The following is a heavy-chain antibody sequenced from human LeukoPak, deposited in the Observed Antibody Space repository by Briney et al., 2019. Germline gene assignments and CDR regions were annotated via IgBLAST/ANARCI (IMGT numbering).Heavy chain of an antibody. J-gene: IGHJ4*02. CDR1: GFTFSTSG. CDR2: ISYDGGNT. V-gene: IGHV3-30*18. CDR3: VKFVGYYFDY. D-gene: IGHD3-16*01. Sequence: GGSLRLSCAASGFTFSTSGMHWIRQAPGKGLEWVAVISYDGGNTYYADSVKGRFTISRDNSKNTVFLQMHSLRGDDTAVYYCVKFVGYYFDYWGQGTLVTVSS.